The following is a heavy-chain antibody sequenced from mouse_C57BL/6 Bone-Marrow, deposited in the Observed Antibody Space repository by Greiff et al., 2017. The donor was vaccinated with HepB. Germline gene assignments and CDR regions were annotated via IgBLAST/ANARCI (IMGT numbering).Heavy chain of an antibody. V-gene: IGHV7-3*01. Sequence: EVHLVESGGGFVQPGGSLSLSCAASGFTFTDYYMSWVRQPPGKALEWLGFIRNKANGYTTEYSASVKGRFTISRDNSQSILYLQMNALRAEDSATYYCARGPPPTGAYWGQGTLVTVSA. CDR3: ARGPPPTGAY. CDR2: IRNKANGYTT. J-gene: IGHJ3*01. CDR1: GFTFTDYY.